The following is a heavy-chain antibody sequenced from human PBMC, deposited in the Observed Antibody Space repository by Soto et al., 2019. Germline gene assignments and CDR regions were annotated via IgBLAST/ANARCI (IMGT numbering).Heavy chain of an antibody. D-gene: IGHD2-15*01. CDR2: TYYRSKWYN. CDR1: GDSVSSNTAA. Sequence: SQTLSLTCVISGDSVSSNTAAWNWIRRSPSRGLEWLGRTYYRSKWYNDYEISVKSRITINPDTSKNQFSLHLDSVTPEDTAVYFCARDQDCGGGSCQYLHHHYVMDVWGQGTTVTVSS. V-gene: IGHV6-1*01. CDR3: ARDQDCGGGSCQYLHHHYVMDV. J-gene: IGHJ6*02.